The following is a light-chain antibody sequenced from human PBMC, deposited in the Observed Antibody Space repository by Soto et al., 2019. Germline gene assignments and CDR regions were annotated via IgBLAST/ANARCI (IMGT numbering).Light chain of an antibody. V-gene: IGLV2-14*01. CDR3: SSYTSSDTYV. CDR1: SSDVGGDNS. Sequence: SALTQPASVSGSPGQSIAISCTGTSSDVGGDNSVSWYQQYPAKAPKLIIYEVSNRPSGVSDRFSGSQSGNTASLTISGLQAEDEADYYCSSYTSSDTYVSGSGTKVTVL. J-gene: IGLJ1*01. CDR2: EVS.